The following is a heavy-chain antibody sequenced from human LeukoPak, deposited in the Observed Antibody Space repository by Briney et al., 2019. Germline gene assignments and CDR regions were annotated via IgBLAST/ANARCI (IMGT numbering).Heavy chain of an antibody. J-gene: IGHJ5*02. CDR2: ISGSGGST. Sequence: PSETLSLTCAVYGGSFSGYYWSWVRQAPGKGLEWVSAISGSGGSTYYADSVQGRFTLSRDNSKNTVYLQMNSLRAEDTAVYYCARGQGASRGWFDPWGQGTLVTVSS. V-gene: IGHV3-23*01. CDR3: ARGQGASRGWFDP. CDR1: GGSFSGYY. D-gene: IGHD4/OR15-4a*01.